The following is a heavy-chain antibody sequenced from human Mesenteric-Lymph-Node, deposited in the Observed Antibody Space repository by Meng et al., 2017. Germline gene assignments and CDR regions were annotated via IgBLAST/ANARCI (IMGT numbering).Heavy chain of an antibody. V-gene: IGHV1-46*01. D-gene: IGHD6-13*01. CDR1: GYTFTSYY. CDR2: INPSGGST. Sequence: ASVKVSCKASGYTFTSYYMHWVRQAPGQGLEWMGIINPSGGSTSYAQKFQGRVTMTRDTSTSTVYMELRSLRSEDTAVYYCAGGGAAGTFDYWGQGTLVTVSS. J-gene: IGHJ4*02. CDR3: AGGGAAGTFDY.